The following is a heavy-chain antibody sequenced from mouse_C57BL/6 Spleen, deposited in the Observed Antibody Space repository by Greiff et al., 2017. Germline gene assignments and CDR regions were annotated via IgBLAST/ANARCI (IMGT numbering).Heavy chain of an antibody. Sequence: EVQGVESGGGLVKPGGSLKLSCAASGFTFSSYAMSWVRQTPEKRLEWVATISDGGSYTNYPDNVKGRFTISRDNAYNNLYLQMSQLKSEDSAVYYCARDGVEGFAYWGQGTLVTVSA. CDR3: ARDGVEGFAY. CDR2: ISDGGSYT. D-gene: IGHD1-1*01. CDR1: GFTFSSYA. V-gene: IGHV5-4*01. J-gene: IGHJ3*01.